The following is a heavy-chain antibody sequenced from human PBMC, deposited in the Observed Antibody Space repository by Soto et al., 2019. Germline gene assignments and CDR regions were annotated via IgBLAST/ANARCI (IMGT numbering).Heavy chain of an antibody. CDR2: IYYSGST. CDR3: ARSTIVLVPAASSWFDP. CDR1: GGSISSGDYY. V-gene: IGHV4-30-4*01. D-gene: IGHD2-2*01. J-gene: IGHJ5*02. Sequence: SETLSLTCTVSGGSISSGDYYWSWIRQPPGKGLEWIGYIYYSGSTYYNPSLKSRVTISVDTSKNQFSLKLSSVTAADTAVYYCARSTIVLVPAASSWFDPWGQGTLVTVSS.